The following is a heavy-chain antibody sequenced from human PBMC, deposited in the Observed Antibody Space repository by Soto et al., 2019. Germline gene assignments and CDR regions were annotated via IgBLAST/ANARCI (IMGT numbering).Heavy chain of an antibody. CDR3: ARETTNTAAVDY. Sequence: QVQLQQWGAGLLKPSETLSLTCAVYGGSFSGYYWSWIRQPPGKGLEWIGEINHSGSTNYNPSLKSRVTISVDTSKNQFSLKPSSVTAADTAVYYCARETTNTAAVDYWGQGTLVTVSS. CDR2: INHSGST. J-gene: IGHJ4*02. V-gene: IGHV4-34*01. CDR1: GGSFSGYY. D-gene: IGHD5-18*01.